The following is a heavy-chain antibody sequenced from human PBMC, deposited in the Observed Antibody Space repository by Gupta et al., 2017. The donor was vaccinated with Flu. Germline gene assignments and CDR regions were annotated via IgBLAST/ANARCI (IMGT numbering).Heavy chain of an antibody. Sequence: EVQLVESGGGLVQPGRSLRLSCAASGFTFDDYAMHWVRQAPGKGLEWVSGISWNSGSIGYADSVKGRFTISRDNAKNSLYLQMNSLRAEETALYYCATRRDGYIRRADDAFDIWGQGTMVTVSS. CDR1: GFTFDDYA. V-gene: IGHV3-9*01. CDR3: ATRRDGYIRRADDAFDI. J-gene: IGHJ3*02. D-gene: IGHD5-24*01. CDR2: ISWNSGSI.